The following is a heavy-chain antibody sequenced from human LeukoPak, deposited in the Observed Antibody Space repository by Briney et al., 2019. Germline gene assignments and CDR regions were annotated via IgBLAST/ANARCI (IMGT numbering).Heavy chain of an antibody. V-gene: IGHV4-59*01. CDR1: GGSISSYY. Sequence: SETLSLTCTVSGGSISSYYWSWIRQPPGKGLEWIGYIYYSGSTNYNPSLKSRVAISVDTSKNQFSLKLSSVTAADTAVYYCARSGSYFFDYWGQGTLVTVSS. J-gene: IGHJ4*02. D-gene: IGHD1-26*01. CDR3: ARSGSYFFDY. CDR2: IYYSGST.